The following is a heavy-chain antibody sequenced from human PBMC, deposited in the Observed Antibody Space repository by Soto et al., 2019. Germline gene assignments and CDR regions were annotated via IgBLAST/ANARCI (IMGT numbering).Heavy chain of an antibody. CDR3: ARDSQYYYDSSGYLEDAFDI. D-gene: IGHD3-22*01. Sequence: GSLRLSCAASGFTFSSYGMHWVRQAPGKGLEWVAVIWYDGSNKYYADSVKGRFTISRDNSKNTLYLQMNSLRAEDTAVYYCARDSQYYYDSSGYLEDAFDIWGQGTMVTVSS. V-gene: IGHV3-33*01. CDR2: IWYDGSNK. CDR1: GFTFSSYG. J-gene: IGHJ3*02.